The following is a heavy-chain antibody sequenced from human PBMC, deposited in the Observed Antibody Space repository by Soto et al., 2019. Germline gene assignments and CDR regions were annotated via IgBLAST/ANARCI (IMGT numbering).Heavy chain of an antibody. CDR2: IIPILGIA. CDR1: GGTFSSYT. J-gene: IGHJ4*02. Sequence: QVQLVQSGAEVKKPGSSVKVSCKASGGTFSSYTISWVRQAPGQGLEWMGRIIPILGIANYAQKFQGRVTITADKSTSTAYMELRSLRSEDTAVYYCARETDMIVVVTLDYWGQGTLVTVSS. V-gene: IGHV1-69*08. CDR3: ARETDMIVVVTLDY. D-gene: IGHD3-22*01.